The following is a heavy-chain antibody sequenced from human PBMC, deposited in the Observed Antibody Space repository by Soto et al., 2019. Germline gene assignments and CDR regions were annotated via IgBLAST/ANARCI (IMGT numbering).Heavy chain of an antibody. CDR2: ISYSGST. D-gene: IGHD5-12*01. CDR3: ARAGVATIYPGNKWFDQ. V-gene: IGHV4-30-4*01. CDR1: GGSISSGGYY. Sequence: SETLSLTCTVSGGSISSGGYYWSWIRQHPGTGLEWIGHISYSGSTYYNTSLKSRVTISVDTSRNQFSLIVNSVTAADTAMYYCARAGVATIYPGNKWFDQWGEGTLVTVCS. J-gene: IGHJ5*02.